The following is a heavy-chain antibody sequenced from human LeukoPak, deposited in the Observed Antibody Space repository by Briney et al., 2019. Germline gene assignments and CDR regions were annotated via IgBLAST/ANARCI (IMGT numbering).Heavy chain of an antibody. J-gene: IGHJ5*02. CDR3: ARTLPSFYYGDYRFDP. CDR1: GGSISSYY. CDR2: IYYSGST. V-gene: IGHV4-59*01. Sequence: PSETLSLTCTVSGGSISSYYWSWIRQPPGKGLEWIGYIYYSGSTNYNPSLKSRVTISVDTSKNQFSLKLSSVTAADTAVYYCARTLPSFYYGDYRFDPWGQGTLVTVSS. D-gene: IGHD4-17*01.